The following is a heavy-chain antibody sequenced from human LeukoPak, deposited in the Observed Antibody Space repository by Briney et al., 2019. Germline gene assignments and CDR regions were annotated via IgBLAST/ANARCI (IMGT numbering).Heavy chain of an antibody. V-gene: IGHV5-51*01. D-gene: IGHD2-2*01. J-gene: IGHJ4*02. Sequence: NAGESLKISCKGSGYSFTSYWIGWVRQMPGKGLEWMGIIYPGDSDTRYSPSFQGQVTISADKSISTAYLQWSSLKASDTAMYYCAKIDRTYCSRSSCYALDSWGQGTLVTVSS. CDR1: GYSFTSYW. CDR3: AKIDRTYCSRSSCYALDS. CDR2: IYPGDSDT.